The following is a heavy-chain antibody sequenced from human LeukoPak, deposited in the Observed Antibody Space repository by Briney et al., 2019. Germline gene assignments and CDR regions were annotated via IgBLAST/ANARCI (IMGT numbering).Heavy chain of an antibody. D-gene: IGHD6-19*01. CDR3: ARHSGAGTGFVY. Sequence: PSGTLSLTCTVSGGSTSSYYWSWIRQPPGKGLEWIGYIYYSGSTNYNPSLKSRLTISIDTSKNQFSLKLSSVTAADTAVYYCARHSGAGTGFVYWGQGTLVTVS. V-gene: IGHV4-59*08. CDR2: IYYSGST. CDR1: GGSTSSYY. J-gene: IGHJ4*02.